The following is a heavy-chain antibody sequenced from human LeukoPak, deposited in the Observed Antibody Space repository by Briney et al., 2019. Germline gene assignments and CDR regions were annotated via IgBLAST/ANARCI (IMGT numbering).Heavy chain of an antibody. J-gene: IGHJ4*02. D-gene: IGHD2-2*01. CDR1: GFTFGSYS. Sequence: GGSLRLSCAASGFTFGSYSMNWVRQAPGKGLEWVSSISSSSSYIYYADSVKGRFTISRDNAKNSLYLQMNSLRAEDTAVYYCARDGSYCSSTSCPKGYFDYWGQGTLVTVSS. CDR2: ISSSSSYI. V-gene: IGHV3-21*01. CDR3: ARDGSYCSSTSCPKGYFDY.